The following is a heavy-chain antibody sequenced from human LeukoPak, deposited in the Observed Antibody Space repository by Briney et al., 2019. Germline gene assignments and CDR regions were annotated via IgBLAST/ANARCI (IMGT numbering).Heavy chain of an antibody. J-gene: IGHJ4*02. V-gene: IGHV1-2*02. D-gene: IGHD2-15*01. Sequence: GASAKVSCKASGYIFTDYYIHWVRQAPGQGLEWMGWINPKSGDSHSAQGFQGRVTMTRDTSITTAYMEVTRLTSDDTAVYYCARDSSGGYASHWGQGTLVTVSS. CDR1: GYIFTDYY. CDR3: ARDSSGGYASH. CDR2: INPKSGDS.